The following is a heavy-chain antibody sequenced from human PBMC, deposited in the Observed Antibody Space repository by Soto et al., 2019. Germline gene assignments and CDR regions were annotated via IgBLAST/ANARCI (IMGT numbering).Heavy chain of an antibody. CDR3: ARGRRCGGGSCYSSGYYYYMDV. D-gene: IGHD2-15*01. J-gene: IGHJ6*03. V-gene: IGHV1-8*01. Sequence: ASVKVSCKASGYTFTSYDINWVRQATGQGLEWMGRMHTNSGNTGYVHKFQGRVTMTRNTSISTANMKLSSLRSEDTAENYCARGRRCGGGSCYSSGYYYYMDVWGKGTTVTVSS. CDR2: MHTNSGNT. CDR1: GYTFTSYD.